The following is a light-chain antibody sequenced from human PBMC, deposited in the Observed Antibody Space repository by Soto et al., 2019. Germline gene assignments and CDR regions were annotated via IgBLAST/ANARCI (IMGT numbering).Light chain of an antibody. CDR2: LGS. V-gene: IGKV2-28*01. J-gene: IGKJ2*01. CDR1: QSLLNSNGNNY. CDR3: MQALQTSYT. Sequence: DIVMTQSPLSLPVIPGEPASISCRSSQSLLNSNGNNYLDWYVQKPGQSPQLLIYLGSNRASGVPDRFSGSGSGTDFTLKISRVEAEDVGVYYCMQALQTSYTFGQGTKLEIK.